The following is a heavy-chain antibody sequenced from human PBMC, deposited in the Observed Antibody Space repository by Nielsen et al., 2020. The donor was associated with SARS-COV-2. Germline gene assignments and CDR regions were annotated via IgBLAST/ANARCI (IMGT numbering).Heavy chain of an antibody. CDR1: GFTFSSYE. Sequence: GGSLRLSCAASGFTFSSYEMNWVRQAPGKGLEWVSAISGSGGSTYYADSVKGRFTISRDNSKNTLYLQMNSLRAEDTAVYYCAKSIPVGPAAIPSWFDPWGQGTLVTVSS. J-gene: IGHJ5*02. CDR3: AKSIPVGPAAIPSWFDP. CDR2: ISGSGGST. D-gene: IGHD2-2*01. V-gene: IGHV3-23*01.